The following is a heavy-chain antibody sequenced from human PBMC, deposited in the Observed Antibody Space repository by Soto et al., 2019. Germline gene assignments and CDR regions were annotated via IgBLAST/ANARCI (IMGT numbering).Heavy chain of an antibody. CDR3: AKGPPYYDFWSGYHTSYYFDY. V-gene: IGHV3-23*01. Sequence: GVLRLSCAASGFTFSTYAMTWVRQAPGKGLEWVSGISGSDGSTYYADSVKGRFTISRDNSKNTLYLQMNSLRAEDTAVYYCAKGPPYYDFWSGYHTSYYFDYWGQGTLVTVSS. D-gene: IGHD3-3*01. J-gene: IGHJ4*02. CDR1: GFTFSTYA. CDR2: ISGSDGST.